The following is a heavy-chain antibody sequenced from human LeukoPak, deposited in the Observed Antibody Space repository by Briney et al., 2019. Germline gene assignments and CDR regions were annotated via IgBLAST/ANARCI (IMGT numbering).Heavy chain of an antibody. V-gene: IGHV4-34*01. D-gene: IGHD3-10*01. CDR3: AGPGSYPPIDY. CDR2: INHSGST. J-gene: IGHJ4*02. Sequence: SETLSLTCAVYGGSFSGYYWSWIRQPPGKGLEWIGEINHSGSTNYNPSLKSRVTISVDTSKNQFSLKLSSVTAADTAVYYCAGPGSYPPIDYWGQGTLVTVSS. CDR1: GGSFSGYY.